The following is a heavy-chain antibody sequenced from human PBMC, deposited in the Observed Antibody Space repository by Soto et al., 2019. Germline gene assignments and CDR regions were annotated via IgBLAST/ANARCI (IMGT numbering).Heavy chain of an antibody. V-gene: IGHV1-69*13. CDR3: ARPVDIGGTTPAAYYSMYV. CDR1: GGTFSSYA. D-gene: IGHD5-12*01. J-gene: IGHJ6*02. CDR2: IIPIFGTA. Sequence: VKVSCKAPGGTFSSYAISWVRQAPGQGLEWMGGIIPIFGTANYPQKFQGRVTITADESTSTAYMELSSLRSEDTAVYYCARPVDIGGTTPAAYYSMYVSGQGTTVTVPS.